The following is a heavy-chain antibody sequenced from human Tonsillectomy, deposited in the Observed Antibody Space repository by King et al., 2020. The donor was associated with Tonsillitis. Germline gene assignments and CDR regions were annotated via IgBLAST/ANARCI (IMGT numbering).Heavy chain of an antibody. CDR2: IYWDYDK. D-gene: IGHD4-23*01. V-gene: IGHV2-5*02. CDR3: AHTTHYGGDSWYFDS. Sequence: TLKESGPTLVKPTQTLTLTCTFSGFSLSAGEVGVGWIRQPPGKALEWLALIYWDYDKWYSPSLKSRLSITRDTSKNQVVLIMTNVAPVDTATYYCAHTTHYGGDSWYFDSWGQGTLVTVSS. J-gene: IGHJ4*02. CDR1: GFSLSAGEVG.